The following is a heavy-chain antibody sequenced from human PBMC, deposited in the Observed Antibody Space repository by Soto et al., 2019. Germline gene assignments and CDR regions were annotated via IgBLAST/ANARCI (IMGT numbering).Heavy chain of an antibody. V-gene: IGHV4-39*01. D-gene: IGHD3-10*01. CDR3: VRHVGREAPYPTLYYYYGLDV. Sequence: QLQLQESGPGLVKPSETLSLTCTVSGGSISSSSYYWGWIRRPPGKGLEWIGTIYYSGSTYYNPSLKSRVTIMVDTSKNQFSLKLSSVTAADTAVYYCVRHVGREAPYPTLYYYYGLDVWGQGTTVTVSS. CDR1: GGSISSSSYY. CDR2: IYYSGST. J-gene: IGHJ6*02.